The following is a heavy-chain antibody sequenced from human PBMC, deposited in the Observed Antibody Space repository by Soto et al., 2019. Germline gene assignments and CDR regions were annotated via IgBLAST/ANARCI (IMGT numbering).Heavy chain of an antibody. D-gene: IGHD3-3*01. CDR2: MNPNSGNT. CDR3: ARGLYYDFWSASNGFDP. V-gene: IGHV1-8*01. Sequence: GASVKVSCKASGYTFTSYDINWVRQATGQGLEWMGWMNPNSGNTGYAQKFQGRVTMTRKTSITTAYMELSSLRSEDTAVYYCARGLYYDFWSASNGFDPWGQGTLGSISA. CDR1: GYTFTSYD. J-gene: IGHJ5*02.